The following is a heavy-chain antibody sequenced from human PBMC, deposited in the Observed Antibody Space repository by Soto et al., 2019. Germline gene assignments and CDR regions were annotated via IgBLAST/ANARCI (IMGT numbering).Heavy chain of an antibody. V-gene: IGHV4-31*03. D-gene: IGHD6-13*01. CDR1: GGSISSGGYY. CDR3: ARDGAAAGPNWFDP. Sequence: QVQLQESGPGLVKPSQTLSLTCTVSGGSISSGGYYWSWIRQHPGKGLEWIGYIYYSGSTYYTPSLKSRVTISVDTSKNQFSLKGSSVTAADTAVYYCARDGAAAGPNWFDPWGQGTLVTVSS. J-gene: IGHJ5*02. CDR2: IYYSGST.